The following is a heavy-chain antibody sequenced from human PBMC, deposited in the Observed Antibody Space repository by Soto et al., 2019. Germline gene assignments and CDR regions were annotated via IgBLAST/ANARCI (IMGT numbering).Heavy chain of an antibody. CDR1: GGSIKSYY. D-gene: IGHD3-10*01. Sequence: SETLSLTCTVSGGSIKSYYWSWIRQPPGKGLEWIGSIYYSGSTNSSPSLKSRVTMSVDTSKNQFSLKLSAVISADTAMYYCARYSYGSDYYFDYWGQGTLVTVSS. V-gene: IGHV4-59*01. CDR2: IYYSGST. J-gene: IGHJ4*02. CDR3: ARYSYGSDYYFDY.